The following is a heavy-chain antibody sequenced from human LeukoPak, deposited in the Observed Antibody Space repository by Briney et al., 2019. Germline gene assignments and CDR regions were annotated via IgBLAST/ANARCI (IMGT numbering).Heavy chain of an antibody. J-gene: IGHJ4*02. V-gene: IGHV3-30*04. CDR3: ARGRGGTTTPYYFDS. D-gene: IGHD1-26*01. CDR1: GFTFSSYA. CDR2: ISYDGTNK. Sequence: GGSLRLSCAASGFTFSSYAMHWVRQTPGKGLEWVAVISYDGTNKFDVDSVKGRFTISRDNSKSTLFLEMKSLRADDPAVYYCARGRGGTTTPYYFDSWGQGALVAVSS.